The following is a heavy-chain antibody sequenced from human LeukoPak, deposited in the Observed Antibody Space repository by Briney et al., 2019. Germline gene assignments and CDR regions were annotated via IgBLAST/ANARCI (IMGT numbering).Heavy chain of an antibody. D-gene: IGHD2-21*01. Sequence: GGSLRLSCAASGFTFSNAYINWVRQAPGKGLEWVGRIKPKTDGETTEYAAPVKGRFSISRDDSKNMLYLQMNSLKTEDTAVYYCITPLPYSAQGGQGTLVTVSS. V-gene: IGHV3-15*07. J-gene: IGHJ4*02. CDR1: GFTFSNAY. CDR3: ITPLPYSAQ. CDR2: IKPKTDGETT.